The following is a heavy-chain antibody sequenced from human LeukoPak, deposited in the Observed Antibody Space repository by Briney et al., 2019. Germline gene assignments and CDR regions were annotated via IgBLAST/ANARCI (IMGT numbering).Heavy chain of an antibody. D-gene: IGHD2-15*01. CDR3: AREIARYCSGGSCYPSWFDP. Sequence: ASVKVSCKASGYTFTGYYMHWVRQAPGQGLEWMGWINPNSGGTNYAQKFQGRVTMTRDTSISTAYMELSRLRSGDTAVYYWAREIARYCSGGSCYPSWFDPWGQGTLVTVPS. CDR2: INPNSGGT. CDR1: GYTFTGYY. V-gene: IGHV1-2*02. J-gene: IGHJ5*02.